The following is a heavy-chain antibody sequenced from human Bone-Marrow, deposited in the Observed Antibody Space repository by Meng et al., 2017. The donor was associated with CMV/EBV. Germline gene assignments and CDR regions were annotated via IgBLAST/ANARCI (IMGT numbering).Heavy chain of an antibody. Sequence: GSLRLSCTVSGDSISSSIYYWGWIRQPPGKGLEWLACIHYSGTTYYNPSLKSRVTISVDTSKNQFSLKLSSVTAADTAVYYCAKYSGSYYAYYFDYWGQGTLVTVSS. CDR2: IHYSGTT. V-gene: IGHV4-39*07. J-gene: IGHJ4*02. CDR3: AKYSGSYYAYYFDY. CDR1: GDSISSSIYY. D-gene: IGHD1-26*01.